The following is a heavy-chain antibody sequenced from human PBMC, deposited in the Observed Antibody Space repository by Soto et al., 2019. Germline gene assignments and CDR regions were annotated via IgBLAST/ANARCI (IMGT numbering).Heavy chain of an antibody. D-gene: IGHD3-10*01. Sequence: EVQLVETGGGLIQPGGSLRLSCAASGFTVSSNYMTWVRQAPGKGLEWVSVIYSGGSTYYADSVKGRFTISRDNSKNTLYLQMNSLRVEDTAVYYCARGRMAQGDDVFDIRGQGTMVIVSS. V-gene: IGHV3-53*02. CDR3: ARGRMAQGDDVFDI. CDR2: IYSGGST. J-gene: IGHJ3*02. CDR1: GFTVSSNY.